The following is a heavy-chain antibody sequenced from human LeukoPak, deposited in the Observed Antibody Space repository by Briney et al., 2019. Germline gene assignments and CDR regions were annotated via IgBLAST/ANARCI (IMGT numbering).Heavy chain of an antibody. D-gene: IGHD2-15*01. V-gene: IGHV4-39*01. J-gene: IGHJ4*02. CDR2: IQNSVTN. CDR1: GGSITTTGYY. CDR3: AQVIGYCSVCSCPGWGF. Sequence: PSETLSLTCSVSGGSITTTGYYWGWIRQSPGKGLEWIGNIQNSVTNFYNPSLRSRVTMYVDTSKNEVSLNLYSVTAAETAVYYCAQVIGYCSVCSCPGWGFWGQGTLVTVSS.